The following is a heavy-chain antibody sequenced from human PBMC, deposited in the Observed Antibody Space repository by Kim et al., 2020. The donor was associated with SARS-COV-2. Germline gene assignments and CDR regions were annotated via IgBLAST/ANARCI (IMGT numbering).Heavy chain of an antibody. D-gene: IGHD2-15*01. CDR1: GYTFTGYY. CDR3: ARGCSGGSCSDRDNWFDP. Sequence: ASVKVSCKASGYTFTGYYMHWVRQAPGQGLEWMGWINPNSCGTNYAQKFQGRVTMTRDTSISTAYMELSRLRSDDTAVYYCARGCSGGSCSDRDNWFDPWGQGTLVTVSS. V-gene: IGHV1-2*02. CDR2: INPNSCGT. J-gene: IGHJ5*02.